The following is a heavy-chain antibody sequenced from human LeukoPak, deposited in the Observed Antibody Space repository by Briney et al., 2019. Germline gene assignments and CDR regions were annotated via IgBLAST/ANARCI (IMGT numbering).Heavy chain of an antibody. CDR2: VSYDGSNK. D-gene: IGHD5-18*01. J-gene: IGHJ6*02. CDR3: AKDKRRGYNYGRNYFYYGMDV. Sequence: PGGSLRLSCAASGFTFSSYGMHWVRQAPGKGLEWVTVVSYDGSNKYYADSVKGRFTISRDNSKNTLYLQMNSPRAEDTAVYYCAKDKRRGYNYGRNYFYYGMDVWGQGTTVTISS. CDR1: GFTFSSYG. V-gene: IGHV3-30*18.